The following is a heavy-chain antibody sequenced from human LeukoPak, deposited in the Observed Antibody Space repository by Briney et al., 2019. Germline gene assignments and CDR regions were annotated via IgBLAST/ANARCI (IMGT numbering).Heavy chain of an antibody. CDR3: AKDLVGDIVVVTAKNRRAEYFQH. CDR1: GFTFSSYG. V-gene: IGHV3-30*02. D-gene: IGHD2-21*02. J-gene: IGHJ1*01. Sequence: GGSLRLSCAASGFTFSSYGMHWVRQAPGKGLEWVAFIRYDGSNKYYADSVKGRFTISRDNSKNTLCLQMNSLRAEDTAVYYCAKDLVGDIVVVTAKNRRAEYFQHWGQGTLVTVSS. CDR2: IRYDGSNK.